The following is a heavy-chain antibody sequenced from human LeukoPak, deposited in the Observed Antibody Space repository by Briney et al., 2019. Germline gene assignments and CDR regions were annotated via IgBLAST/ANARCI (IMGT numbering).Heavy chain of an antibody. J-gene: IGHJ4*02. V-gene: IGHV3-7*01. Sequence: GGSLRLSCAASGFTFSYYWMSWVRQAPGKGPEWVANIKQDGTEKYYVDSVKGRFTISRDNAKNSLYLQMNSLRAEDTAVYYCARHYYDTSGYYGRDYFDYWGQGTLVTVSS. D-gene: IGHD3-22*01. CDR1: GFTFSYYW. CDR2: IKQDGTEK. CDR3: ARHYYDTSGYYGRDYFDY.